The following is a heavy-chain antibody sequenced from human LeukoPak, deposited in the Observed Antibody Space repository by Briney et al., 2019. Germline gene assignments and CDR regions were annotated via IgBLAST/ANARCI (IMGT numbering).Heavy chain of an antibody. CDR2: IFYSGST. CDR3: ARGGRTSSGWRGRAYNWFDP. CDR1: GGSFSGNY. D-gene: IGHD6-19*01. Sequence: TSETLSLTCAVYGGSFSGNYWGWIRQPPGKGLEWIGNIFYSGSTYYSPSLRSRVTISLDTSRNQFSLKLNSVTAADTAVYYCARGGRTSSGWRGRAYNWFDPWGQGTLVTVSS. J-gene: IGHJ5*02. V-gene: IGHV4-34*01.